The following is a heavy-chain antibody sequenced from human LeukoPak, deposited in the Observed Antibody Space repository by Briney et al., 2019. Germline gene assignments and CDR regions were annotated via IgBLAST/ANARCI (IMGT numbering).Heavy chain of an antibody. J-gene: IGHJ5*02. CDR3: ARAKWLVRDNWFDP. CDR1: GGSISSSSYY. Sequence: SETLSLTCTVSGGSISSSSYYWGWIRQPPGKGLEWIGSIYYSGSSYYNPSLKSRVTISVDKSKNQFSLKLSSVTAADTAVYYCARAKWLVRDNWFDPWGQGTLVTVSS. CDR2: IYYSGSS. D-gene: IGHD6-19*01. V-gene: IGHV4-39*07.